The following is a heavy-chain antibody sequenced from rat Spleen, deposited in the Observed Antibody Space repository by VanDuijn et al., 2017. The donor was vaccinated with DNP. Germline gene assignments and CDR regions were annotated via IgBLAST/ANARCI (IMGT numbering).Heavy chain of an antibody. D-gene: IGHD3-8*01. J-gene: IGHJ4*01. V-gene: IGHV2-30*01. CDR1: GFSLTDFN. Sequence: VQLKESGPGPVQPSQTLSLTCTVSGFSLTDFNVHWVRQPTGKGLEWMGVLWTDGNTDYNSALKSRLSITRDTSKSQVFLKMNSLQTEDTATYYCARVPNTYYVMDAWGQGASVTVSS. CDR2: LWTDGNT. CDR3: ARVPNTYYVMDA.